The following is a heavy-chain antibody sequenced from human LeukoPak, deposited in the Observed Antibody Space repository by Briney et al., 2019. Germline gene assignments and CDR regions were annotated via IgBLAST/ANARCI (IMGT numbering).Heavy chain of an antibody. CDR3: AKIRPPGQWHYYFDY. V-gene: IGHV3-23*01. Sequence: PGESLRLSCIASGLVFSNYGMSWVRQAPGKGLEWVSAISGISGPTFYGDSVKGRFTISRDNSKNPLYLQMNSVIAEATAIYYCAKIRPPGQWHYYFDYWGQGTLVTVSS. D-gene: IGHD6-19*01. J-gene: IGHJ4*02. CDR1: GLVFSNYG. CDR2: ISGISGPT.